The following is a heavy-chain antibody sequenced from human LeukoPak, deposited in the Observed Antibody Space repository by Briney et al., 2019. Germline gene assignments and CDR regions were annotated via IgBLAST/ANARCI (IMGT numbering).Heavy chain of an antibody. V-gene: IGHV4-61*01. CDR3: ARDPSYGSGSLDY. CDR2: IYYSGST. Sequence: SETLSLTCTVPGGSVSSGSYYWSWIRQPPGKGLEWIGYIYYSGSTNYNPSLKSRVTISVDTSKNQFSLKLSSVTAADTAVYYCARDPSYGSGSLDYWGQGTLVTVSS. J-gene: IGHJ4*02. CDR1: GGSVSSGSYY. D-gene: IGHD3-10*01.